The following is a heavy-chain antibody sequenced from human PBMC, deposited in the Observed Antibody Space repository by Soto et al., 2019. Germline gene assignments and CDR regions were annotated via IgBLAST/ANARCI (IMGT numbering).Heavy chain of an antibody. CDR1: GFTFSDHW. Sequence: PGGSLRLSCAASGFTFSDHWMHWVRQVPGKGLVWVARINSDGSTTTYADSLKGRFTISRANARNTLYLQMDSLRAGDTALYYCARGYSSGPDYWGQGTLVTVS. V-gene: IGHV3-74*01. CDR3: ARGYSSGPDY. D-gene: IGHD6-19*01. J-gene: IGHJ4*02. CDR2: INSDGSTT.